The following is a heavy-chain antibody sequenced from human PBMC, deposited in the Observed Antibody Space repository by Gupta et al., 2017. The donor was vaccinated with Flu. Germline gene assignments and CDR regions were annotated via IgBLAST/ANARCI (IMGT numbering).Heavy chain of an antibody. J-gene: IGHJ4*02. CDR1: DVSLKSRAYY. Sequence: QLLEAGSGLVKPSETMSLTCSFLDVSLKSRAYYLGWLRQPPGKGLEWIGNIFYRGTTSYNPSLRSRVTMYVDTSKNQFSLKVNSMTAADTAVYYCARQASITGTAAHFDYWCPVTLVTVSS. CDR2: IFYRGTT. CDR3: ARQASITGTAAHFDY. V-gene: IGHV4-39*01. D-gene: IGHD1-7*01.